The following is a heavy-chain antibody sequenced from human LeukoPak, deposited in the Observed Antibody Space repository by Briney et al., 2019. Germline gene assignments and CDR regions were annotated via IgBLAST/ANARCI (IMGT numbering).Heavy chain of an antibody. CDR3: ARQEAVADLYFDY. D-gene: IGHD6-19*01. CDR1: GFTFSSYG. J-gene: IGHJ4*02. Sequence: PGGSLRLSCAASGFTFSSYGMSWVRQAPGKGLEWVSAISGSGGSTYYADSVKGRFTISRDNSKNTLYLQMNSLRAEDTAVYYCARQEAVADLYFDYWGQGTLVTVSS. V-gene: IGHV3-23*01. CDR2: ISGSGGST.